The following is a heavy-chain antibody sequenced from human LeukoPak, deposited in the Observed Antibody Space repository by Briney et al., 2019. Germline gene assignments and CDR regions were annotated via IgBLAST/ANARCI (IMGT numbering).Heavy chain of an antibody. CDR3: ARALFVEDYDVDH. CDR2: ITSTSSYI. J-gene: IGHJ4*02. CDR1: GFTFSRFT. V-gene: IGHV3-21*01. D-gene: IGHD4-17*01. Sequence: GGSLRLSCAASGFTFSRFTMNWVRQAPGKGLEWVPSITSTSSYIYYADSVKGRFTISRDNAKKSLYLQMNSLRAEDTAVYYCARALFVEDYDVDHWGPGTLVTVSS.